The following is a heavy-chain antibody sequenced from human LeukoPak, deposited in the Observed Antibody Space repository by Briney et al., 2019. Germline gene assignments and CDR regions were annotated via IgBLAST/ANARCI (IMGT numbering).Heavy chain of an antibody. V-gene: IGHV4-59*08. CDR1: GGSISSYY. CDR2: ICYSGST. J-gene: IGHJ4*02. Sequence: TSETLSLTCTVSGGSISSYYWSWIRQPPGKGLEWIGYICYSGSTNYNPSLKSRVTISVDTSKNQFSLKLSSVTAADTAVYYCARGFSRRIFDYWGQGTLVTVSS. CDR3: ARGFSRRIFDY.